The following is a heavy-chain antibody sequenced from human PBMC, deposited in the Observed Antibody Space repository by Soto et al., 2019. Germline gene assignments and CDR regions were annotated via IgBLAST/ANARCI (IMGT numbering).Heavy chain of an antibody. V-gene: IGHV4-59*11. CDR1: GGSMSSHY. Sequence: SETLFLTCTVSGGSMSSHYWTWLRQPPGKGLEWIGYISYSGSTYYNPSLKSRVTISADTSRNQFSLKLSSVIAADTAVYYCARADPDASVGYWGQGTLVTVSS. CDR3: ARADPDASVGY. CDR2: ISYSGST. J-gene: IGHJ4*02. D-gene: IGHD3-16*01.